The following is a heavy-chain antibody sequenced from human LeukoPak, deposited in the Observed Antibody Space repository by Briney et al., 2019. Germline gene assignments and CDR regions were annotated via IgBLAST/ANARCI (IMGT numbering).Heavy chain of an antibody. CDR1: GGSIXXXXXY. Sequence: SLTXTVSGGSIXXXXXYWXXXXQXXGXGLXXXGYIYYSGSTYYNPSLKSRVTISVDTSKNQFSLKLSSVTAADTAVYYCATKGDGXXSXSDYWGQGTLXXVSS. CDR2: IYYSGST. CDR3: ATKGDGXXSXSDY. V-gene: IGHV4-31*03. J-gene: IGHJ4*02. D-gene: IGHD5-24*01.